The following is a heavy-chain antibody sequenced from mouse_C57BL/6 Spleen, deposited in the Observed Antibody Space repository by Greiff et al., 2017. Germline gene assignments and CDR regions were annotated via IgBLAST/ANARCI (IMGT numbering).Heavy chain of an antibody. CDR3: ASYDAWFAY. CDR2: IRNKANGYPT. Sequence: EVKLMESGGGLVQPGGSLSLSCAASGFTFTDYYMSWVRQPPGKALEWLGFIRNKANGYPTEYRASVKGRFTISRDNSQSILYLQMNALRAEDSATYYCASYDAWFAYWGQGTLVTVSA. V-gene: IGHV7-3*01. CDR1: GFTFTDYY. J-gene: IGHJ3*01.